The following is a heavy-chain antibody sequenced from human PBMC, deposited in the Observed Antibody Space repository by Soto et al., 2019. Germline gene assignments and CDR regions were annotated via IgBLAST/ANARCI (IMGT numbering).Heavy chain of an antibody. CDR1: GYTFTSYA. Sequence: ASVKVSCKASGYTFTSYAMHWVRQAPGQRLEWMGWINAGHGKAKYAQKFQGRVTITADKSTSTAYMELSSLRSEDTAVYYCAKGAALSDYYFDYWGQGTLVTVS. CDR3: AKGAALSDYYFDY. D-gene: IGHD6-6*01. J-gene: IGHJ4*02. CDR2: INAGHGKA. V-gene: IGHV1-3*01.